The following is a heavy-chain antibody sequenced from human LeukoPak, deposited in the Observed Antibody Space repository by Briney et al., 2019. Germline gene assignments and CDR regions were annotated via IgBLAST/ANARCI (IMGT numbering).Heavy chain of an antibody. Sequence: SETLSLTCAVSAGSISSYYWSWIRQPPGKGLEWIGYINYSGSTNYNPSLKSRVTISVDTSKNQFSLKLSSVTAADTAVYYCARGYYYDSSGYSHFDYWGQGTLVTVSS. CDR3: ARGYYYDSSGYSHFDY. J-gene: IGHJ4*02. CDR1: AGSISSYY. CDR2: INYSGST. D-gene: IGHD3-22*01. V-gene: IGHV4-59*01.